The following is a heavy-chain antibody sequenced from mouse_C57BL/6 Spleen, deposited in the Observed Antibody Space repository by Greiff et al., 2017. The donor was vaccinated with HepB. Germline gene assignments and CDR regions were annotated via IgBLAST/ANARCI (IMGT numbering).Heavy chain of an antibody. J-gene: IGHJ4*01. CDR1: GFSLTSYG. V-gene: IGHV2-6-1*01. D-gene: IGHD1-1*01. CDR2: IWSDGST. Sequence: VQGVESGPGLVAPSQSLSITCTVSGFSLTSYGVHWVRQPPGKGLEWLVVIWSDGSTTYNSALKSRLSISKDNSKSQVFLKMNSLQTDDTAMYYCARQRDYGSSYDYAMDYWGQGTSVTVSS. CDR3: ARQRDYGSSYDYAMDY.